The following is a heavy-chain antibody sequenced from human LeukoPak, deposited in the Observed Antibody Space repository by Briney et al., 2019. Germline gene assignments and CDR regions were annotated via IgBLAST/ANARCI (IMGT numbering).Heavy chain of an antibody. CDR3: AGTSNWFGP. J-gene: IGHJ5*02. V-gene: IGHV4-30-4*08. CDR2: VEHDGTT. CDR1: GGSISSGGYY. Sequence: NASETLSLTCTVSGGSISSGGYYWSWIRQSPGKGLEWVGYVEHDGTTFYNPSFESRLTVSVDSSKNQFSLRLTSVTAADTAVYYCAGTSNWFGPWGRGALVTVSS.